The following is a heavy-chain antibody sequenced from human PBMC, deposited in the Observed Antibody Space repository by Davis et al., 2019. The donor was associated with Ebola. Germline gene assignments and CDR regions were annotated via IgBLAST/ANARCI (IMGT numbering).Heavy chain of an antibody. CDR3: ARQGEYYYGSGGLARFDP. CDR1: GYSFTSYC. V-gene: IGHV5-51*01. CDR2: INPGDSDT. Sequence: GESLKISCTGSGYSFTSYCIGWVLHLPGKGLEWMGIINPGDSDTRSSPSFQGQVTISADKSISTAYLQWSSLKASDTARYYCARQGEYYYGSGGLARFDPWGQGTLVTVSS. J-gene: IGHJ5*02. D-gene: IGHD3-10*01.